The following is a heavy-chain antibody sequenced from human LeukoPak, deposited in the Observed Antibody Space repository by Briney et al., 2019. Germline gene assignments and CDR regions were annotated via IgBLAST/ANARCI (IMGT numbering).Heavy chain of an antibody. CDR2: IVVGSGNT. Sequence: SVKVSCKASGFTFTSSAVQWVRQARGQRLEWIGWIVVGSGNTNYAQKFQERVTITRDMSTSTAYMELSSLRSEDTAVYYCAADPYCSGGSCYSQHWGQGTLVTVSP. J-gene: IGHJ1*01. CDR3: AADPYCSGGSCYSQH. V-gene: IGHV1-58*01. D-gene: IGHD2-15*01. CDR1: GFTFTSSA.